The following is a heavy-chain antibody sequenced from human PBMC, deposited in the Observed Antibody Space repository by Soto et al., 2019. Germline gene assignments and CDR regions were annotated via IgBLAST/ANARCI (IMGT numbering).Heavy chain of an antibody. Sequence: QVPLVESGGGVVQPGRSLRLSCAASGFTFSSYAMHWVRQAPGKGLEWVAVISYDGSNKYYADSVKGRFTISRDNSTXXLYLHMNSLRAEDTAVYYCARPLWRDDYNWGYFDLWGRGTLVTVSS. V-gene: IGHV3-30-3*01. CDR3: ARPLWRDDYNWGYFDL. D-gene: IGHD4-4*01. CDR1: GFTFSSYA. CDR2: ISYDGSNK. J-gene: IGHJ2*01.